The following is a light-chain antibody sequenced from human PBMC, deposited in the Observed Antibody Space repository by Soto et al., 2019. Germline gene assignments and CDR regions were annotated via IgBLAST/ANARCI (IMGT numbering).Light chain of an antibody. J-gene: IGKJ1*01. Sequence: EIVITQSPDTLSLSPGESAALCCRASQRVYSNLAWYQQKPGQAPRLLIYSASRRATGFPARFSGSGSGTDFTLTISSLQSEDFAVYYCQQYDNWPWTFGQGTKVDIK. CDR2: SAS. V-gene: IGKV3-15*01. CDR3: QQYDNWPWT. CDR1: QRVYSN.